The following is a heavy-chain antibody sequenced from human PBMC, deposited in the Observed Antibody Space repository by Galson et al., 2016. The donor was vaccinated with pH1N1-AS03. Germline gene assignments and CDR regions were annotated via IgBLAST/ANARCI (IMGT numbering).Heavy chain of an antibody. V-gene: IGHV3-15*01. CDR3: TTRSHYDYGMDV. Sequence: SLRLSCAASGFTFSDAWMSRVRQAPGKGLAWVGRLKSKTGGGTADYAAPVKGRFTISRDDSKNTPYLQMNSLKTEDTAVYYCTTRSHYDYGMDVWGQGTTVTVSS. CDR2: LKSKTGGGTA. J-gene: IGHJ6*02. CDR1: GFTFSDAW.